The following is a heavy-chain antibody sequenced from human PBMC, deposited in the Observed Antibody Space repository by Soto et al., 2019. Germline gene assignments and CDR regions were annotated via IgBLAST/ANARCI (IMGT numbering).Heavy chain of an antibody. D-gene: IGHD5-18*01. CDR1: GYTFTSYG. CDR2: ISAYNGNT. J-gene: IGHJ5*02. CDR3: ARDRDTAMVTSWFDP. Sequence: GASVKVSCKASGYTFTSYGISWVRQAPGQGLEWMGWISAYNGNTNYAQKLQGRVTMTTDTSTSTAYMELRSLRSDDTAVYYCARDRDTAMVTSWFDPWGQGTLVTVSS. V-gene: IGHV1-18*01.